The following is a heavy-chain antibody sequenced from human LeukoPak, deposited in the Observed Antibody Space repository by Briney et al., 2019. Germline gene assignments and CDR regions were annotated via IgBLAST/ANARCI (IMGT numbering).Heavy chain of an antibody. CDR2: IYYSGST. J-gene: IGHJ4*02. Sequence: PSETLSLTCTVSGGSISSYYWSWIRQPPGKGLECIGYIYYSGSTNYNPSLKSRVTISVDTSKNQFSLKLSSVTAADTAVYYCARPTRGYSYGPIDYWGQGTLVTVSS. V-gene: IGHV4-59*01. CDR3: ARPTRGYSYGPIDY. D-gene: IGHD5-18*01. CDR1: GGSISSYY.